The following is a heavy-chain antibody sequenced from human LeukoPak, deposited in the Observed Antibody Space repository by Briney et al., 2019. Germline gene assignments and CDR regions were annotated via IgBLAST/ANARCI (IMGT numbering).Heavy chain of an antibody. D-gene: IGHD6-13*01. CDR1: GFTFSSYA. CDR3: AKDRSAIAAAGSTFDY. J-gene: IGHJ4*02. CDR2: VSASGGST. Sequence: GGSLRLSCAASGFTFSSYAMSWVRQAPGKGLEWVSGVSASGGSTYYADSVKGRFIISRDNSKSTLYLQMNSLSAEDTAVYFCAKDRSAIAAAGSTFDYWGQGTLVTVSS. V-gene: IGHV3-23*01.